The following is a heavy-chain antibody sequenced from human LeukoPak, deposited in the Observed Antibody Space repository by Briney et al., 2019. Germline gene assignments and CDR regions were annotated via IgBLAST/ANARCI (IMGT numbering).Heavy chain of an antibody. CDR2: ISGSGGST. J-gene: IGHJ5*02. V-gene: IGHV3-23*01. Sequence: GGSLRLSCAASGFTFSSYAMSWVRQAPGKELEWVSAISGSGGSTYYADSVKGRFTISRDNSKNTPYLQMNSLRAEDTAVYYCAIGGIAAAGSGWWFDPWGQGTLVTVSS. CDR3: AIGGIAAAGSGWWFDP. CDR1: GFTFSSYA. D-gene: IGHD6-13*01.